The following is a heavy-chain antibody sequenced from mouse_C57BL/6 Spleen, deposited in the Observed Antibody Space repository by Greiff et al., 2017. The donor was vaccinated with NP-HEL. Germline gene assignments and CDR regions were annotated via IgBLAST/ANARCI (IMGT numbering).Heavy chain of an antibody. J-gene: IGHJ4*01. CDR2: IDPNSGGT. D-gene: IGHD2-5*01. CDR3: ASPAYYSNYEDYAMDY. Sequence: QVQLQQPGAELVKPGASVKLSCKASGYTFTSYWMHWVKQRPGRGLEWIGRIDPNSGGTKYNEKFKSKATLTVDKPSSTAYMQLSSLTSEDSAVYYCASPAYYSNYEDYAMDYWGQGTSVTVSS. CDR1: GYTFTSYW. V-gene: IGHV1-72*01.